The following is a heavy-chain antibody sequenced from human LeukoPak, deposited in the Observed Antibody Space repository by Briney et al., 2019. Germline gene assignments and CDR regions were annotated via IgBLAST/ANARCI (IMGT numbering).Heavy chain of an antibody. J-gene: IGHJ4*02. Sequence: ASGKVSGKASGGTVSSYAISWVRQAPGQGREWMGGIIPIFGTANYPHKFQGRVTITADASTSTAYMALSRLRSEDTAVYYCASLPGYCSSTSCPFDYWGQGTLVTVSS. D-gene: IGHD2-2*01. CDR3: ASLPGYCSSTSCPFDY. V-gene: IGHV1-69*13. CDR2: IIPIFGTA. CDR1: GGTVSSYA.